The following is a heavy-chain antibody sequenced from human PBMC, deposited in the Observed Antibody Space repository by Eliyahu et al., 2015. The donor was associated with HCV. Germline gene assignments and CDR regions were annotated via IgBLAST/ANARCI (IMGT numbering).Heavy chain of an antibody. D-gene: IGHD3-16*01. V-gene: IGHV3-33*01. CDR3: ARAIGSNHAFFEH. Sequence: QVQLVESGGGVVQPGKSLXLSCAASGFSLSTSGXXWVRQAPGKGPGWVAVIWFDREDTYYADSVKGRFTISRDTSKNTLYLQMNSLRAEDTAVYYCARAIGSNHAFFEHWGQGTLVTVSS. CDR2: IWFDREDT. J-gene: IGHJ4*02. CDR1: GFSLSTSG.